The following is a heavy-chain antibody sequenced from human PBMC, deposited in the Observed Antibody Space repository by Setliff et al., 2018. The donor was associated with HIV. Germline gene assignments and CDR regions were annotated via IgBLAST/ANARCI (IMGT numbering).Heavy chain of an antibody. V-gene: IGHV4-61*09. D-gene: IGHD1-26*01. CDR2: IYTSGSTSGSA. CDR1: GGSISSGTYY. CDR3: ARVNSGSYDYDY. J-gene: IGHJ4*02. Sequence: SETLSLTCTVSGGSISSGTYYWSWIRQPAGKGLEWIGHIYTSGSTSGSANYNPSLKSRVTISVDISKNQFSLKLNSVTAADTAVYYCARVNSGSYDYDYWGQGTLVTVSS.